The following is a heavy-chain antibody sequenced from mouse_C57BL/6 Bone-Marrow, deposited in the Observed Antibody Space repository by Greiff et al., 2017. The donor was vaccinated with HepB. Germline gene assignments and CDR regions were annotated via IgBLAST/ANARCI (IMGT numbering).Heavy chain of an antibody. CDR3: AKNLYYSNYRVMDY. J-gene: IGHJ4*01. D-gene: IGHD2-5*01. CDR2: IWRGGST. Sequence: VQLQQSGPGLVQPSQSLSITCTVSGFSLTSYGVHWVRQSPGKGLEWLGVIWRGGSTDYNAAFMSRLSITKDNSKSQVFFKMNSLQADDTAIYYCAKNLYYSNYRVMDYWGQGTSVTVSS. V-gene: IGHV2-5*01. CDR1: GFSLTSYG.